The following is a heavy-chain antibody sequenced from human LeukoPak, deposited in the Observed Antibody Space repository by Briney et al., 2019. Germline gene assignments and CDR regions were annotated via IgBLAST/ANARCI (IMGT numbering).Heavy chain of an antibody. J-gene: IGHJ3*02. CDR2: IYHSGST. D-gene: IGHD2-2*01. V-gene: IGHV4-31*02. Sequence: LRLSCAASGFTFSDYYMSWIRQHPGKGLEWIGYIYHSGSTYYNPSLKSRVTISVDTSKNQFSLKLSSVTAADTAVYYCARGLVVPAATIWGQGTMVTVSS. CDR3: ARGLVVPAATI. CDR1: GFTFSDYY.